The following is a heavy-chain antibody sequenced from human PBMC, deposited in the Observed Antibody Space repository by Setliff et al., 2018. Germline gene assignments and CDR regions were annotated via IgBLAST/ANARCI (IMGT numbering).Heavy chain of an antibody. CDR2: IDWYDDK. D-gene: IGHD3-22*01. V-gene: IGHV2-70*11. CDR1: GFSLSTDGVS. Sequence: SGPTLVNPTQTLTLTCTFSGFSLSTDGVSVGWIRQPPGKALEWLARIDWYDDKYYSTSLKTRLTISKDTSKNQVVLTMTNMYPVDTAPYYCARTVDSSGYYPLGGAFDIWGQGTMVTVSS. CDR3: ARTVDSSGYYPLGGAFDI. J-gene: IGHJ3*02.